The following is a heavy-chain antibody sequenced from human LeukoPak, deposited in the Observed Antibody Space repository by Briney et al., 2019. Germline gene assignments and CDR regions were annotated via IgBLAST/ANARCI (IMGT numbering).Heavy chain of an antibody. Sequence: ASVKVSCKASGGTFSSYTISWVRQAPGQGLEWMRRIIPILNITDYAQNFQGRVTLTADKSTSTAYMELSTLRSEGTAVYYCAKDGVVVVATSVYYYYYGMDVWGQGTTATVSS. CDR2: IIPILNIT. D-gene: IGHD2-2*01. CDR3: AKDGVVVVATSVYYYYYGMDV. CDR1: GGTFSSYT. J-gene: IGHJ6*02. V-gene: IGHV1-69*02.